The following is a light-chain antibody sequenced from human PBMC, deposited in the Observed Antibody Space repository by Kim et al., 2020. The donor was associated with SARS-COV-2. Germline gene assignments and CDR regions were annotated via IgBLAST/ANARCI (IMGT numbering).Light chain of an antibody. V-gene: IGKV3-20*01. CDR2: GAS. CDR1: QSVSSSY. Sequence: LSPGERATLSGRASQSVSSSYLAWYQQKPGQAPRLLIYGASSRATGIPDRFSGSGSGTDFTLTTSRLEPEDFAVYYCQQYGSSPYTFGQGTKLEI. J-gene: IGKJ2*01. CDR3: QQYGSSPYT.